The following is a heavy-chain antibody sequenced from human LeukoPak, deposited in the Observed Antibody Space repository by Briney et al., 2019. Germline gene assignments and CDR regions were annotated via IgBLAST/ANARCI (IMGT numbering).Heavy chain of an antibody. CDR2: ISSSGNTI. Sequence: GGSLRLSCAASGFIFSDYYMSWIRQAPGKGLEWVSYISSSGNTIYYADSVKGRFTISRDNAKNSLYLQMNSLRAEDTAVYYCARDRTDGYNYGSSFDYWGQGTLVTVSS. CDR1: GFIFSDYY. J-gene: IGHJ4*02. D-gene: IGHD5-18*01. V-gene: IGHV3-11*04. CDR3: ARDRTDGYNYGSSFDY.